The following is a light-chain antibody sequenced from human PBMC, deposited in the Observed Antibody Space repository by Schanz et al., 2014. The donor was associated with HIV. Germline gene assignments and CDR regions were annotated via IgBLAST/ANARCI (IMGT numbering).Light chain of an antibody. CDR1: QSISNN. J-gene: IGKJ1*01. Sequence: EIVMTQSPATLYVSPGERATLSCRASQSISNNLAWYQHKPGQAPRLLIYGAFTRATGIPVRFSGSGSGTDFTLTISRVEPEDYAVYYCQQYGSSPWTFGQGTRVDVK. CDR2: GAF. V-gene: IGKV3-15*01. CDR3: QQYGSSPWT.